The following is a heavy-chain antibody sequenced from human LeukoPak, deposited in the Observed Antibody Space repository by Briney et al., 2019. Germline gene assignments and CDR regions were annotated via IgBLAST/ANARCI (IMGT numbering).Heavy chain of an antibody. CDR1: GFTLSSYD. D-gene: IGHD2-21*02. J-gene: IGHJ4*02. CDR3: ARIIGDRGGFDY. V-gene: IGHV3-21*01. Sequence: KPGGSLRLSCAASGFTLSSYDINWVRQAPGKGLEWVSYISSSSSNIYYADSVKGRFTISRDNAKNSLYLQMNSLRTEDTAVYYCARIIGDRGGFDYWGQGTLVTVSS. CDR2: ISSSSSNI.